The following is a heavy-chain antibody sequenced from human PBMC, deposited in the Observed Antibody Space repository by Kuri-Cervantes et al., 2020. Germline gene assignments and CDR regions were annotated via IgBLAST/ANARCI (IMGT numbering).Heavy chain of an antibody. Sequence: GGSLRLSCAASGLTFSTYGMHWVRQAPGKGLEWVALISCDGSNKDYTDSVRGRFTISRDNARNALYLDMNGLRYEDTAVYYCARQLFDSSGYRPLDWWGQGTLVTVSS. J-gene: IGHJ4*02. D-gene: IGHD3-22*01. CDR3: ARQLFDSSGYRPLDW. V-gene: IGHV3-30*03. CDR1: GLTFSTYG. CDR2: ISCDGSNK.